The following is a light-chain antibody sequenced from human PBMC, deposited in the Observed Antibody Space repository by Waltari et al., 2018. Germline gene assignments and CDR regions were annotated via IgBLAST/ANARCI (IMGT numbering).Light chain of an antibody. J-gene: IGKJ2*01. CDR2: DAS. CDR1: QNVNNN. V-gene: IGKV3-15*01. CDR3: QQYDNWPLT. Sequence: EKVMTQSPATLSVSPGERATLSCRASQNVNNNLACYRQKPGQAPRLLIYDASTRATDIPARFSGGGSGTEFTLSISSLQSEDFAVYYCQQYDNWPLTFGQGTKLEIK.